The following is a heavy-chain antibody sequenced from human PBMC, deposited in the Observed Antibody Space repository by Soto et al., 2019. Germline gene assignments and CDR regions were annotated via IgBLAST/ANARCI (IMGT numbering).Heavy chain of an antibody. Sequence: SETLSLTCTVSGCYISSGGYYCNWIRQLPGKGLEWIGYIYYSGNTHYNPSLKSRVTISVDTSKNQFSLKLASVTAADTAVYYCARSVFPWGQGTLVTVSS. CDR1: GCYISSGGYY. CDR2: IYYSGNT. J-gene: IGHJ5*02. CDR3: ARSVFP. V-gene: IGHV4-31*03.